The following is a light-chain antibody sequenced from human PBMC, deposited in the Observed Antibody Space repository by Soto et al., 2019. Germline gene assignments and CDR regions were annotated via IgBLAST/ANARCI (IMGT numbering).Light chain of an antibody. CDR1: KNDIGSSDY. CDR2: GVS. CDR3: SSSTSSNTLV. Sequence: QSALTQPASVSASPGQSITISCTGGKNDIGSSDYVSWCQQHPGKAPKRIIYGVSNRPSGTSDRFSGSKSGNTASLTISGLQADDEADYYCSSSTSSNTLVFGGGTKLTVL. J-gene: IGLJ3*02. V-gene: IGLV2-14*01.